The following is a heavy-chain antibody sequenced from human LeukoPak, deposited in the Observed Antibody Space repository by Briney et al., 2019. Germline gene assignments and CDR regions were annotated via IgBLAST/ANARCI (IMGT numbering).Heavy chain of an antibody. V-gene: IGHV3-23*01. Sequence: GGSLRLSCAASGFTFSSYAMSWVRQAPGKGLEWVSAISGSGGSTYYADSVKGRFTISRDNSKNTLYLQMNSLRAEDTAVYYCAKATRTLGYCSGGSCSDCDYWGQGTLVTVSS. CDR3: AKATRTLGYCSGGSCSDCDY. CDR1: GFTFSSYA. CDR2: ISGSGGST. J-gene: IGHJ4*02. D-gene: IGHD2-15*01.